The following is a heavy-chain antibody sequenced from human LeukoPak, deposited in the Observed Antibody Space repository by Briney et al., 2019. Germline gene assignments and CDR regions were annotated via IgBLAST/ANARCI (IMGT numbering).Heavy chain of an antibody. D-gene: IGHD6-19*01. CDR1: GGSFSGYY. V-gene: IGHV4-34*11. CDR3: AGTLIAVVNSGACDF. Sequence: SETLSLTCAVYGGSFSGYYWSWIRQPPGKGLEWIGHIYYSGSTSNNPSLKSRVTISVDTSKNQFSLKLASVTAADTAVYYCAGTLIAVVNSGACDFWGQGTMVTVSS. J-gene: IGHJ3*01. CDR2: IYYSGST.